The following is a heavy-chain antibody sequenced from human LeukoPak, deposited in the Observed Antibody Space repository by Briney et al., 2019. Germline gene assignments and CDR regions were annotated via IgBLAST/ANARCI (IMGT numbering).Heavy chain of an antibody. J-gene: IGHJ4*02. Sequence: PGGSLRLSCAASGFTFSSYAMNWVRQAPGKGLEWVSAVSGSGTNTYYEDSVEGRFTIYRDNTRNTLYLQMNSLRAEDTAIYYCAKDVGSSIAARRAFDYWGQGTLVTVSS. CDR2: VSGSGTNT. V-gene: IGHV3-23*01. CDR3: AKDVGSSIAARRAFDY. CDR1: GFTFSSYA. D-gene: IGHD6-6*01.